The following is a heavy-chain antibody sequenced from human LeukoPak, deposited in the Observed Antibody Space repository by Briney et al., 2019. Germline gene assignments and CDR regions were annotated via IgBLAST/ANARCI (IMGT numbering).Heavy chain of an antibody. CDR3: AGGKYCGGDCYSTWRY. J-gene: IGHJ4*02. V-gene: IGHV3-21*06. D-gene: IGHD2-21*02. Sequence: PGGSLRLSCAASGFTFSSYSMNWVRQAPGKGLEWVSFISSSSNYIYDADSVKGRFTISRDNAKNSLYLQMNSLRAEDTAVYYCAGGKYCGGDCYSTWRYWGQGTLVTVSS. CDR2: ISSSSNYI. CDR1: GFTFSSYS.